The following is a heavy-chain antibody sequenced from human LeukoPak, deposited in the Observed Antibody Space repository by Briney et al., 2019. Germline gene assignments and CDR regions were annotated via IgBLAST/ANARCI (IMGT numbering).Heavy chain of an antibody. CDR2: IYYSGST. D-gene: IGHD3-22*01. Sequence: SETLSLTCTVSGGSISSYYWSWIRQPPGKGLEWIGYIYYSGSTNYNPSLKSRVTISVDTSKNQFSLKLSSVTAADTAVYYCARVSHSYYYDPSFWYFDLWGRGTLVTVSS. V-gene: IGHV4-59*01. CDR1: GGSISSYY. J-gene: IGHJ2*01. CDR3: ARVSHSYYYDPSFWYFDL.